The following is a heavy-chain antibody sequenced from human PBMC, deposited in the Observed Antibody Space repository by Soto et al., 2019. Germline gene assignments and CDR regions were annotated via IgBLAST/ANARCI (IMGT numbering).Heavy chain of an antibody. Sequence: EVQLVESGGGLVQPGGSLRLSCAASGFTFSSYWMHWVRQAPGKGLVWVSRINSDGSNTNYADSVKGRFTISRDNAKNTLYLQMNSLRAEDTAVYYCTRSGSSPYYYGMDVWGLGTTVTVSS. CDR2: INSDGSNT. J-gene: IGHJ6*02. D-gene: IGHD6-6*01. CDR1: GFTFSSYW. V-gene: IGHV3-74*01. CDR3: TRSGSSPYYYGMDV.